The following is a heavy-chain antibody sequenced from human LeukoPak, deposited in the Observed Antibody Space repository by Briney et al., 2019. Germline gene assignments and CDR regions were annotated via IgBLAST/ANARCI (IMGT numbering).Heavy chain of an antibody. V-gene: IGHV4-39*01. CDR1: GGSISSSSYY. Sequence: SETLSLTCTVSGGSISSSSYYWGGIREPPGKGLEGIGSIFYSGSTYYNPSLKSRVPMSVDTSKNQFSLQLSSVPAADTAVYYCARQGPSLGYCSSTSCYTRFDPWGQGTLVTVSS. CDR2: IFYSGST. J-gene: IGHJ5*02. CDR3: ARQGPSLGYCSSTSCYTRFDP. D-gene: IGHD2-2*02.